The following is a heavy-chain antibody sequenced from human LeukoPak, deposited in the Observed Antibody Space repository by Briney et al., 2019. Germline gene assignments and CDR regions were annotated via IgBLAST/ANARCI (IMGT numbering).Heavy chain of an antibody. Sequence: SETLSLTCTVSGGSISSSYWSWIRQPPGKGLEWIGSIHYSGSTDYNPSLKSRVTISVDTSKNQFSLKLSSVTAADTAMYYCARVQWLPLDVFNFWGQGTMVTVSS. V-gene: IGHV4-59*01. D-gene: IGHD6-19*01. CDR2: IHYSGST. CDR1: GGSISSSY. J-gene: IGHJ3*01. CDR3: ARVQWLPLDVFNF.